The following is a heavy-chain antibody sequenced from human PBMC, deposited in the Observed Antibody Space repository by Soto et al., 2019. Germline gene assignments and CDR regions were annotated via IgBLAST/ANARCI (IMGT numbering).Heavy chain of an antibody. D-gene: IGHD3-22*01. CDR2: ISSSGSTI. J-gene: IGHJ6*02. CDR3: ARDLDTMIVGPYGMDV. V-gene: IGHV3-48*03. Sequence: GGSLRLSCAASGFTFSSYEMNWVRQAPGKGLEWVSYISSSGSTIYYADSVKGRFTISRDNAKNSLYLQMNSLRAEDAAVCYCARDLDTMIVGPYGMDVWGQGTTVTVS. CDR1: GFTFSSYE.